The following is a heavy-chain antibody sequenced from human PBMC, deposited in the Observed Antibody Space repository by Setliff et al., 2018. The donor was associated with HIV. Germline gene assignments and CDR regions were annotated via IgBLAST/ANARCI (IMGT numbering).Heavy chain of an antibody. CDR2: IHTSGNA. CDR3: ARSLLPSITVAGTIGY. CDR1: GGSISSGSHY. J-gene: IGHJ4*02. V-gene: IGHV4-61*09. D-gene: IGHD6-19*01. Sequence: SETLSLTCTVSGGSISSGSHYWTWIRQPAGKGLEWIGHIHTSGNANYNPSLNSRVTIAVDTSKNHFSLKLSSVTAADTAVYYCARSLLPSITVAGTIGYWGQGSLVTVSS.